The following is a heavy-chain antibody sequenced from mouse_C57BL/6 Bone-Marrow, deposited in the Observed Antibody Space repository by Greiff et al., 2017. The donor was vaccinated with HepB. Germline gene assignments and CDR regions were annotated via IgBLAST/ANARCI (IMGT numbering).Heavy chain of an antibody. V-gene: IGHV5-4*03. CDR3: ARGGITTVVATGYFDY. D-gene: IGHD1-1*01. J-gene: IGHJ2*01. Sequence: EVMLVESGGGLVKPGGSLKLSCAASGFTFSSYAMSWVRQTPEKRLEWVATISDGGSYTYYPDNVKGRFTISRDNAKNNLYLQMSHLKSEDTAMYYCARGGITTVVATGYFDYWGQGTTLTVSS. CDR2: ISDGGSYT. CDR1: GFTFSSYA.